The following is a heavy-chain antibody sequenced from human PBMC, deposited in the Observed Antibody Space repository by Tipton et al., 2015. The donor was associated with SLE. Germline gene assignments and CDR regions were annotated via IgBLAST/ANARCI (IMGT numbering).Heavy chain of an antibody. J-gene: IGHJ4*02. D-gene: IGHD5-24*01. V-gene: IGHV3-53*05. Sequence: SLRLSCGASGFTFSSYTMNWVRQAPGKGLEWVSVIYSGGGTYYADSVKGRFTISRDNSKNTLYLQMNSLRADDTAVYYCARERWLQSHFDYWGQGTLVTVSS. CDR2: IYSGGGT. CDR3: ARERWLQSHFDY. CDR1: GFTFSSYT.